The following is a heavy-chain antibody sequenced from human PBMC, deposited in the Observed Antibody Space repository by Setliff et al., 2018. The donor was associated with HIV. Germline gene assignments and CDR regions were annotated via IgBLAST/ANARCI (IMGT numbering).Heavy chain of an antibody. CDR3: SSSWSNGAGPFDV. D-gene: IGHD6-13*01. Sequence: SETLSLTCTVSGDSISSYYWSWIRQPPGKELEWIGYIYHSGSTNYNPSLKSRVTISADTSKNQFSLRVEDTAVYFCAKDGRSSSWSNGAGPFDVWGQGTMVTVS. V-gene: IGHV4-59*12. J-gene: IGHJ3*01. CDR1: GDSISSYY. CDR2: IYHSGST.